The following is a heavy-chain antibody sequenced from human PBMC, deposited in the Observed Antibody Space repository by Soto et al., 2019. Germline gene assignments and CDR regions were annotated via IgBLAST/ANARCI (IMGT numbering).Heavy chain of an antibody. V-gene: IGHV3-66*01. J-gene: IGHJ6*03. CDR1: GFTVSSNY. CDR3: ARGYYDFWSGYSFYDYYMDV. CDR2: IYSGGST. Sequence: HPGGSLRLSCAASGFTVSSNYMSWVRQAPGKGLEWVSVIYSGGSTYYADSVKGRFTISRDNSKNTLYLQMNSLRAEDTAVYYCARGYYDFWSGYSFYDYYMDVWGKGTTVTVSS. D-gene: IGHD3-3*01.